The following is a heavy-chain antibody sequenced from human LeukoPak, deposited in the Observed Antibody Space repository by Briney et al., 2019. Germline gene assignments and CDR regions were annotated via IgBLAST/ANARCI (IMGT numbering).Heavy chain of an antibody. D-gene: IGHD6-19*01. J-gene: IGHJ5*02. CDR1: GYAFDRHY. CDR2: VNPSGGRT. Sequence: ASVKVSCKASGYAFDRHYVHWVRQAPGQGPEWMGLVNPSGGRTRYAQKFQGRFTVTSDASTSTVYMELSSLSSEDTAVYYCARDTTAAGTFNWFDPWGQGTLVTVSS. CDR3: ARDTTAAGTFNWFDP. V-gene: IGHV1-46*02.